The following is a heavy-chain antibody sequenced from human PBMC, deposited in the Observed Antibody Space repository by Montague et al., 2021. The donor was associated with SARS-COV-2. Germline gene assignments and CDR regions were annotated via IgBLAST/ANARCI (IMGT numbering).Heavy chain of an antibody. CDR2: IYYSGTT. CDR1: SGSIISSCYY. J-gene: IGHJ4*02. D-gene: IGHD2-15*01. CDR3: ATRTRYPQNDFGF. Sequence: SETLSLTCSVSSGSIISSCYYWGRIPQPPGKELEWIGNIYYSGTTYHNPSLQSRVTIFVDTSKNQFSLKLSSVTAAATAVYPCATRTRYPQNDFGFWGQGTLVTVSS. V-gene: IGHV4-39*01.